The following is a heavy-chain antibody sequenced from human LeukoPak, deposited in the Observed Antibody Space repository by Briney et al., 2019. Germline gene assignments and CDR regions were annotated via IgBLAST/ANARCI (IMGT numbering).Heavy chain of an antibody. CDR1: GYTFTNYY. CDR3: ASLYDIVGTTVDY. CDR2: IDPNTGGT. V-gene: IGHV1-2*06. D-gene: IGHD1-26*01. J-gene: IGHJ4*02. Sequence: ASVTVSCKTSGYTFTNYYIHWVRQAPGQGLEWMGRIDPNTGGTKSAKNFQGRVTMTRDTSISTAYMALSGLRSDDTAVYYCASLYDIVGTTVDYWGQGTLVTVSS.